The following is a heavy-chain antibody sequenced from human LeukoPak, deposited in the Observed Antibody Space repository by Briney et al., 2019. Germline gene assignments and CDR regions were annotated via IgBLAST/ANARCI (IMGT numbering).Heavy chain of an antibody. Sequence: GGSLRLSCAASGFTFSSYGMHWVRQAPGKGLEWVAVIWYDGSNKYYADSVKGRFTISRDNSKNTLYLQMNSLRAEDTAVYYCARDKSITIFGVVIRLYYYYYMDVWGKGTTVTVSS. J-gene: IGHJ6*03. CDR3: ARDKSITIFGVVIRLYYYYYMDV. CDR2: IWYDGSNK. CDR1: GFTFSSYG. D-gene: IGHD3-3*01. V-gene: IGHV3-33*01.